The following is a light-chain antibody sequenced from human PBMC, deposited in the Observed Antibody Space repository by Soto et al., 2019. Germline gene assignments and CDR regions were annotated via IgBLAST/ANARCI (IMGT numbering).Light chain of an antibody. CDR2: GAS. CDR3: QQYNKWPPIT. Sequence: ELVMTQSPATLSVSPGERATLSCRASQSVSSNLAWYQQKRGQAPRLLIYGASTRATGIPARFSGSGSGTEFTLTISSLQSEDFAVYYCQQYNKWPPITFGQGTRLEI. J-gene: IGKJ5*01. V-gene: IGKV3-15*01. CDR1: QSVSSN.